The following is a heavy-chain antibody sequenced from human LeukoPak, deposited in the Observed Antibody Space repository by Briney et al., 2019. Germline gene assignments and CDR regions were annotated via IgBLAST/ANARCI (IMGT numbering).Heavy chain of an antibody. V-gene: IGHV5-51*01. Sequence: GESLKIPCKGSGYSFTSYWIGWVRQMPGKGLEWMGIIYPGDSDTRYSPSFQGQVTISADKSISTAYLQWSSLKASDTAMYYCARRGLGYDSSGYYSAEYFQHWGQGTLVTVSS. CDR2: IYPGDSDT. CDR3: ARRGLGYDSSGYYSAEYFQH. D-gene: IGHD3-22*01. CDR1: GYSFTSYW. J-gene: IGHJ1*01.